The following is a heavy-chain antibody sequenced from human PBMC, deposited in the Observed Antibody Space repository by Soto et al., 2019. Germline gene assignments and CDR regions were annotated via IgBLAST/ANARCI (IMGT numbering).Heavy chain of an antibody. CDR3: AKDRGGFARGWEYYDF. CDR2: ISASGGST. J-gene: IGHJ4*02. V-gene: IGHV3-23*01. CDR1: GFAFSSYT. D-gene: IGHD6-19*01. Sequence: GGSLRLPCAASGFAFSSYTMSWVRQTPGKGLEWVSSISASGGSTYYGDSLKGRFTISRDNSKNTLNLHIKSLGVEDSAVYYCAKDRGGFARGWEYYDFWGQGTQVTVSS.